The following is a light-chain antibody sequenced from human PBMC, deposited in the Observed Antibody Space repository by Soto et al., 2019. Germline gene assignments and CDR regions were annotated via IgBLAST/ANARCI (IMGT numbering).Light chain of an antibody. Sequence: DIQATQPPTTLSAPVGDRVIISWRARQVIKSCLACYQQRPWKAPKLLIYRASSLDSGIPSRSSGRRSGTAFTLTISSLQPEDVATDYCRQLHGYPITFGQGTRLDIK. CDR2: RAS. CDR1: QVIKSC. J-gene: IGKJ5*01. V-gene: IGKV1-5*03. CDR3: RQLHGYPIT.